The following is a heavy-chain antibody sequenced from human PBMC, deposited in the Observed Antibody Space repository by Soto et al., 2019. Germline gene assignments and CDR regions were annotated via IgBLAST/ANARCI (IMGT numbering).Heavy chain of an antibody. CDR3: ARGSYYYSSDSFDY. Sequence: PSETLSLTCSVSGDSISSSGYYWSWIRQRPGKGLEWIGNIYYSGSSYNNPSLKSRVTISVNTSKNQFSLNLRSVTAADTAVYYCARGSYYYSSDSFDYWGQGTLVTVSS. CDR1: GDSISSSGYY. V-gene: IGHV4-31*03. J-gene: IGHJ4*02. CDR2: IYYSGSS. D-gene: IGHD3-10*01.